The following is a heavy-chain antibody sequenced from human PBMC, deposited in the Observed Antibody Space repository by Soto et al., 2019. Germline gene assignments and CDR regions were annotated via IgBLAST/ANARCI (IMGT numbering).Heavy chain of an antibody. V-gene: IGHV3-21*01. D-gene: IGHD1-1*01. CDR1: GFTFSSYS. CDR2: ISSSSSYI. Sequence: PGGSLRLSCAASGFTFSSYSMNWVRQAPGKGLEWVSSISSSSSYIYYADSVKVRFTISRVNAKNSLYLQMNSLRAEDTAVYYCARDRYPRPVESDYWGQGTLVTVSS. CDR3: ARDRYPRPVESDY. J-gene: IGHJ4*02.